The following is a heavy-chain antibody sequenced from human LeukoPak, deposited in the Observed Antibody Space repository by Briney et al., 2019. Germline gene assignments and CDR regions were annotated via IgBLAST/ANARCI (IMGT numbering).Heavy chain of an antibody. Sequence: GGSLRLSCAASGFTFSSYGMHWVRQAPGKGLEWVAGISYDGSNKYYADSVKGRFTISRDNSKKTLYLQMNSLRGEDTDVYYCAKFSSGWYLGYFQHWGQGTMVTVSS. CDR3: AKFSSGWYLGYFQH. V-gene: IGHV3-30*18. CDR1: GFTFSSYG. D-gene: IGHD6-19*01. CDR2: ISYDGSNK. J-gene: IGHJ1*01.